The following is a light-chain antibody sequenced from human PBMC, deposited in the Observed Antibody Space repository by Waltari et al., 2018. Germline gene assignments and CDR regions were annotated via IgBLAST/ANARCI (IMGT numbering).Light chain of an antibody. J-gene: IGKJ1*01. Sequence: VMPQSPATLSVSPGERATLSCRASQSVSNNLVWYQQKPGQAPRLLIYGASTRVTGIPARFSGSGSGTEFTLTISSLQSEDFAVYYCQQYNNWPPWTFGQGTKVELK. CDR3: QQYNNWPPWT. V-gene: IGKV3-15*01. CDR2: GAS. CDR1: QSVSNN.